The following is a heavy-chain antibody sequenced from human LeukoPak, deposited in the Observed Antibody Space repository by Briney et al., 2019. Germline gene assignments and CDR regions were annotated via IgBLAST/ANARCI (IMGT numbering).Heavy chain of an antibody. CDR2: ISWNSGSI. Sequence: GGSLRLSCAASGFTFDHYAMQWVRQAPGKGLEWVSGISWNSGSIGYADSVKGRFTIPRDNAKNSLYLQMNSLRAEDTALYYCAKGGGFYFADWFDPWGQGTLVTVSS. D-gene: IGHD3-22*01. CDR1: GFTFDHYA. J-gene: IGHJ5*02. CDR3: AKGGGFYFADWFDP. V-gene: IGHV3-9*01.